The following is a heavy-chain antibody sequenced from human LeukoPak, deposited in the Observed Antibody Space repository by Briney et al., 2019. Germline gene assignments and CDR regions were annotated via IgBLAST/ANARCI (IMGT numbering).Heavy chain of an antibody. Sequence: QPGGSLRLSCAASGFTFSGSAMHWVRQASGKGLEWVGRIRSKANSYATAYAASVKGRFTISRDDSKNTAYLQMNSLKTEDTAVYYCTRPDGYNYYWGRGTLVTVSS. V-gene: IGHV3-73*01. J-gene: IGHJ4*02. CDR2: IRSKANSYAT. CDR1: GFTFSGSA. CDR3: TRPDGYNYY. D-gene: IGHD5-24*01.